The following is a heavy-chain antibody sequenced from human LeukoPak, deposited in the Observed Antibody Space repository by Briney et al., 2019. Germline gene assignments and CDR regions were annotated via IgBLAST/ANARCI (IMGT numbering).Heavy chain of an antibody. J-gene: IGHJ5*02. V-gene: IGHV3-33*01. CDR1: GFTFSTYG. CDR3: ARRRNWNYVNWFDP. Sequence: GRSLRLSCAASGFTFSTYGMHWVRQAPDKGLEWVAIIWYDGSNKYYADSVKGRFTISRDNSKNTVYLQMNSLRAEDTAVYYCARRRNWNYVNWFDPWGQGTLVTVSS. CDR2: IWYDGSNK. D-gene: IGHD1-7*01.